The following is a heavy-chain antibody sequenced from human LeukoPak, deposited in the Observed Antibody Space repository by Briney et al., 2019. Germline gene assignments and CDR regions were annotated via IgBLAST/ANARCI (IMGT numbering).Heavy chain of an antibody. CDR2: MNPNSGNT. D-gene: IGHD2-15*01. Sequence: ASVKVSCKASGYTFTSYDINWVRQATGQGLEWMGWMNPNSGNTGYAQKFQGRVTMTRNTSISTAYMELSSLRSEDTAVYYCARGGVVAAPYNWFDPWGQGTLVTVSS. CDR3: ARGGVVAAPYNWFDP. V-gene: IGHV1-8*01. CDR1: GYTFTSYD. J-gene: IGHJ5*02.